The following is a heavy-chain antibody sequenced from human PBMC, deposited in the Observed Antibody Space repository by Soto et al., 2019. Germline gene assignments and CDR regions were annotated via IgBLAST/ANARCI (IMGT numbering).Heavy chain of an antibody. CDR2: LYYSGST. V-gene: IGHV4-59*01. CDR3: VGETNRATRGYYYYGMDV. D-gene: IGHD1-1*01. CDR1: GGSINDYY. Sequence: SETLSLTCTVSGGSINDYYWNWIRQPPGKGLEWIAYLYYSGSTNYNPSLKSRVTISLDTSKKQFSLKLSPVTAADTAIYYCVGETNRATRGYYYYGMDVWGQGTTVTVSS. J-gene: IGHJ6*02.